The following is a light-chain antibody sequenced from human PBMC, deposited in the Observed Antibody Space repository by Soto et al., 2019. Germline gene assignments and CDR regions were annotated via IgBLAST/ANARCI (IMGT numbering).Light chain of an antibody. Sequence: DIQMTQSPSTLSASLGDRVTIICRASQSISTWLAWYQLKPGKAPKLLIYDASTLEGGVPSRFSGIGSGTEFTLTISGLQPDDFATYYCQHSWTFGQGTKVDI. V-gene: IGKV1-5*02. J-gene: IGKJ1*01. CDR2: DAS. CDR3: QHSWT. CDR1: QSISTW.